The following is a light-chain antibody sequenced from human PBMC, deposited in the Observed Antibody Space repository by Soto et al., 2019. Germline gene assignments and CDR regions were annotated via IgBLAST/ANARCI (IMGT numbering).Light chain of an antibody. CDR3: QQYAGSPPKYN. Sequence: VLTQSPGTLSLSPGERATLSCRASQSVSSTYFAWYQQKPGQAPRLLMYGASSRAAGIPDRFSGSGSGTDFTLTISRLEPEDSAVYYCQQYAGSPPKYNFGQGTKVDIK. CDR2: GAS. V-gene: IGKV3-20*01. CDR1: QSVSSTY. J-gene: IGKJ2*01.